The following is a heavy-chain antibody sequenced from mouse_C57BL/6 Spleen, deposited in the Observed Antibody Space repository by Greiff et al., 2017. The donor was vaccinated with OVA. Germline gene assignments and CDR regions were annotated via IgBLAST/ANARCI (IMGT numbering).Heavy chain of an antibody. CDR2: IYPGDGDT. Sequence: VQLQQSGPELVKPGASVKISCKASGYAFSSSWMNWVKQRPGKGLEWIGRIYPGDGDTNYNGKFKGKATLTADKSSSTAYMQLSSLTSEDSAVYFCAREGSAAVTYWGQGTTLTVSS. CDR1: GYAFSSSW. J-gene: IGHJ2*01. D-gene: IGHD2-3*01. CDR3: AREGSAAVTY. V-gene: IGHV1-82*01.